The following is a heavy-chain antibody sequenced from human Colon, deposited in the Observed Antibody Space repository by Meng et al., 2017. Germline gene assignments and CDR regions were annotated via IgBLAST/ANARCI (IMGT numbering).Heavy chain of an antibody. CDR2: IRYDGSNI. D-gene: IGHD1/OR15-1a*01. J-gene: IGHJ4*02. CDR1: GFAFSRSG. Sequence: VPRVQSGGGVVQPGGSLRLSCVASGFAFSRSGMHWVRQAPGKGLECVAVIRYDGSNINYADSVKGRFTISRDNSKNTLSLQMNSLRVEDTAVYYCVRDGVGGTTFFGYFDYWGQGALVTVSS. CDR3: VRDGVGGTTFFGYFDY. V-gene: IGHV3-33*01.